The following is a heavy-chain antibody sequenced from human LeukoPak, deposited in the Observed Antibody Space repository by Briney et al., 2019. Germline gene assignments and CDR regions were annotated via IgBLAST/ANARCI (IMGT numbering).Heavy chain of an antibody. Sequence: GGSLRLSCAASGFTFDDYAMHWVRQAPGKGLEWVALISWEGDTTYYGDSVRGRFTISRDNSKNSLYLQMNSLRTEDTAFYYCTRDTDYGSATNYFDSWGQGTLVSVSS. V-gene: IGHV3-43*01. J-gene: IGHJ4*02. CDR1: GFTFDDYA. CDR2: ISWEGDTT. CDR3: TRDTDYGSATNYFDS. D-gene: IGHD3-10*01.